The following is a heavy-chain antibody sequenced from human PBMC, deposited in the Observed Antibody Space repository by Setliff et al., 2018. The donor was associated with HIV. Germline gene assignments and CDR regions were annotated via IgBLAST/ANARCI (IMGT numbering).Heavy chain of an antibody. V-gene: IGHV1-18*01. Sequence: ASVKVSCKASAYTFTDYGISWVRQAPGQGLEWMGWISAYNGNTNYAQKLQGRVTMTTDTSTSTAYMELSSLRSEDTAVYYCAAPMYYFGIDAFDVWGQGTMVTVSS. CDR1: AYTFTDYG. J-gene: IGHJ3*01. D-gene: IGHD3-10*01. CDR2: ISAYNGNT. CDR3: AAPMYYFGIDAFDV.